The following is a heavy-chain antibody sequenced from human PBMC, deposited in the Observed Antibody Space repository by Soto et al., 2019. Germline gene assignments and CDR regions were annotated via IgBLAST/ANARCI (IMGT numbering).Heavy chain of an antibody. Sequence: SDTLSLTCTVSGGSISSYYWSWIRQPPGKGLEWIGYIYYSGSTNYNPSLKSRVTISVDTSKNQFSLKLSSVTAADTAVYYCARDFYTYNWNTGNNWFDPWGHGTLVTVSS. CDR3: ARDFYTYNWNTGNNWFDP. CDR1: GGSISSYY. V-gene: IGHV4-59*01. CDR2: IYYSGST. D-gene: IGHD1-20*01. J-gene: IGHJ5*02.